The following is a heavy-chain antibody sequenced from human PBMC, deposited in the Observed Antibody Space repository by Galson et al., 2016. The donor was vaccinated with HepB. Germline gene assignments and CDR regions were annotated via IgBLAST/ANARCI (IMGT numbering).Heavy chain of an antibody. CDR3: ATDGKEYRSNWWARTSGFDS. D-gene: IGHD6-13*01. Sequence: LSCAASGFTFDKYGMHWVRQAPGKGLEWVAIIWYDGSNKYYADSVKGRFTISRDNSKNTLYLQMNSLKAEDTAVYYCATDGKEYRSNWWARTSGFDSWGQGILVTVSS. J-gene: IGHJ4*02. V-gene: IGHV3-33*01. CDR1: GFTFDKYG. CDR2: IWYDGSNK.